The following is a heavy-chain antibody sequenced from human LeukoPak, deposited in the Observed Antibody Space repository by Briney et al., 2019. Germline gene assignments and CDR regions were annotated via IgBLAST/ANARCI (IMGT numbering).Heavy chain of an antibody. V-gene: IGHV3-30*18. CDR1: GFTFSSYG. J-gene: IGHJ6*03. Sequence: GGSLRLSCAASGFTFSSYGMHWVRQAPGKGLEWVAVISYDGSNKCYADSVKGRFTISRDNSKNTLYLQMNSLRAEDTAVYYCAKESAAAGTSPYYYYMDVWGKGTTVTVSS. D-gene: IGHD6-13*01. CDR2: ISYDGSNK. CDR3: AKESAAAGTSPYYYYMDV.